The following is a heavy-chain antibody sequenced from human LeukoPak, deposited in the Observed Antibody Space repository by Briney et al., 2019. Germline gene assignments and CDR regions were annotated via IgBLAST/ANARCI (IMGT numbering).Heavy chain of an antibody. CDR1: GGSISSSSYY. D-gene: IGHD7-27*01. Sequence: PSETLSLTCTVSGGSISSSSYYWGWIRQPPGKGLEWIGSIYYSGSTYYNPSLKSRVTISVDTSKNQFSLKLSSVTAADTAVYYCARVGVTGKIDYWGQGTLVTVSS. CDR3: ARVGVTGKIDY. J-gene: IGHJ4*02. V-gene: IGHV4-39*01. CDR2: IYYSGST.